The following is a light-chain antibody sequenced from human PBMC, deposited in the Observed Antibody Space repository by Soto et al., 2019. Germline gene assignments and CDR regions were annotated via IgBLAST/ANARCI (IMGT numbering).Light chain of an antibody. V-gene: IGLV2-14*03. CDR3: SSYTITATL. J-gene: IGLJ2*01. CDR2: DVT. CDR1: SNDVGLYNY. Sequence: QSALTQPASVSGSPGQSITISCTGSSNDVGLYNYVSWYQQHPGKAPKLVIPDVTNRPSGVSDRFSGSKSGNTAFLTISGLQAEDEADYYCSSYTITATLFGRGTKLTVL.